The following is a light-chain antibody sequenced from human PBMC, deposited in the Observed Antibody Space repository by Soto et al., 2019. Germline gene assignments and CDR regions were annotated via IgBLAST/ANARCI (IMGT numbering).Light chain of an antibody. CDR1: QSLSSY. Sequence: EIVLTQSPATLSVSPWERATLSCRASQSLSSYLAWYQQKPGQAPRLLIYDASNRATGIPARFSGSGSGTDFTLTISSLEPEDFAVYYCQQRSNWPPFTFGPGTKVDIK. CDR2: DAS. V-gene: IGKV3-11*01. J-gene: IGKJ3*01. CDR3: QQRSNWPPFT.